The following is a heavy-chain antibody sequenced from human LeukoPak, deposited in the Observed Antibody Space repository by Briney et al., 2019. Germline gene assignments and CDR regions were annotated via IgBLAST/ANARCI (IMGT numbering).Heavy chain of an antibody. D-gene: IGHD3-10*01. J-gene: IGHJ5*02. CDR3: ARADPNASGYFYRFNWFDP. Sequence: SSETLSLTCTVSGGSISSYYWNWVRQPPGKGLEWIGNIYYSGSTNYNPSLKSRVTISLDTSKFQFSLRLNSVTAADTAVYYCARADPNASGYFYRFNWFDPWGQGTLVTVSS. V-gene: IGHV4-59*01. CDR2: IYYSGST. CDR1: GGSISSYY.